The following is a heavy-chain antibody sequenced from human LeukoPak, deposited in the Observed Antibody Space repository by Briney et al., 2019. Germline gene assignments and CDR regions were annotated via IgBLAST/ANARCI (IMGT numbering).Heavy chain of an antibody. Sequence: GGSLRLSCAASGFTFSSYSMNWVRQAPGKGLEWVSHIGRGITYADSVKGRFTISRDNAKNSVYLQMNSLRAEDTAVYYCARDDPAGGKPEYFFDYWGQGTLVTVSS. CDR1: GFTFSSYS. CDR2: IGRGIT. J-gene: IGHJ4*02. V-gene: IGHV3-48*04. CDR3: ARDDPAGGKPEYFFDY.